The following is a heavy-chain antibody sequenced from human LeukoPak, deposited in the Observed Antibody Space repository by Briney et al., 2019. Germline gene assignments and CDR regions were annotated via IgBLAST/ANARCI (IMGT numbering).Heavy chain of an antibody. CDR3: ARRGRGSVGAFDY. CDR1: GGTFSSYA. CDR2: IVPIFGTA. Sequence: ASVKVSCKASGGTFSSYAISWVRQAPGQGLEWMGGIVPIFGTANYAQKFQGRVTITTDESTSTAYMELSGLRSEDTAVYYCARRGRGSVGAFDYWGQGTLVTVSS. D-gene: IGHD1-26*01. V-gene: IGHV1-69*05. J-gene: IGHJ4*02.